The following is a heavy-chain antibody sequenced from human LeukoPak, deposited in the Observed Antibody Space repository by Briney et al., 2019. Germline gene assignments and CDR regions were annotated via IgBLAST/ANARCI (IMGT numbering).Heavy chain of an antibody. V-gene: IGHV3-9*01. CDR3: AKDIRGDLDAFDI. J-gene: IGHJ3*02. Sequence: PGRSLRLSCAASGFTFDDYAMHWVRQAPGKGLEWVSGISWNSGSIGYADSVKGRFTISRDNAKNSLYLQMNSLRAEDTALYYCAKDIRGDLDAFDIWGQGTMVTVSS. CDR2: ISWNSGSI. CDR1: GFTFDDYA. D-gene: IGHD5-24*01.